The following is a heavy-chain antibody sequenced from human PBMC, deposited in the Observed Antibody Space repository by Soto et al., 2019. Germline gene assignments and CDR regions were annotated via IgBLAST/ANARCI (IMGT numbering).Heavy chain of an antibody. CDR3: ARGGHIVVVTALPDH. J-gene: IGHJ4*02. CDR2: IYYSGST. CDR1: GGSVSSGVYY. Sequence: SGTMSLTRTVSGGSVSSGVYYWSWVRQPPGKGLEWIGSIYYSGSTYYNPSLKSRVTISVDTSKNQFSLKLSSVTAADTAVYYCARGGHIVVVTALPDHWGQGTLVTVS. D-gene: IGHD2-21*02. V-gene: IGHV4-30-4*01.